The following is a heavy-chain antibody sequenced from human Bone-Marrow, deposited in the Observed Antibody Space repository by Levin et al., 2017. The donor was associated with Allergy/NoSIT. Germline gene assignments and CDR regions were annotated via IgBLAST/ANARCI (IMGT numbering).Heavy chain of an antibody. Sequence: KISCKASGGTFSSYAISWVRQAPGQGLEWMGRIIPILGIANYAQKFQGRVTITADKSTSTAYMELSSLRSEDTAVYYCARDQQLGYYYYYMDVWGKGTTVTVSS. CDR1: GGTFSSYA. V-gene: IGHV1-69*04. D-gene: IGHD6-6*01. CDR2: IIPILGIA. CDR3: ARDQQLGYYYYYMDV. J-gene: IGHJ6*03.